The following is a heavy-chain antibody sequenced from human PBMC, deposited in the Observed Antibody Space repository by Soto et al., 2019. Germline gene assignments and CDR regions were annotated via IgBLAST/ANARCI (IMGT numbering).Heavy chain of an antibody. CDR1: GFTFSSYR. D-gene: IGHD3-9*01. CDR3: ARDQGYFDWLYAPYYYYYGMDV. V-gene: IGHV3-21*01. J-gene: IGHJ6*02. CDR2: ISSSSSYI. Sequence: GGSLRLSCAASGFTFSSYRMDWVRQAPGKGLEWVSSISSSSSYIYYADSVKGRFTISRDNAKNSLYLQMNSPRAEDTAVYYCARDQGYFDWLYAPYYYYYGMDVWGQGTTVTVSS.